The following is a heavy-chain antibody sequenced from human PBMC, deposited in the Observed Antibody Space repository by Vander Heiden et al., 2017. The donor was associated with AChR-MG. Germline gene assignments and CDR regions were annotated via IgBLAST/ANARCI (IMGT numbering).Heavy chain of an antibody. CDR3: ARLHFRYSRGYYGMDV. V-gene: IGHV4-34*01. Sequence: QVQLQQWGAARLKPSETLSLTCALHGGSFSDHYWSWIRHPPGKGLEWIGEINQRGSTNYNPSLKSRVTSSKDTSKNQFSVKLSSVTAADTAVYYCARLHFRYSRGYYGMDVWGQGTTVTVSS. CDR1: GGSFSDHY. J-gene: IGHJ6*02. D-gene: IGHD5-18*01. CDR2: INQRGST.